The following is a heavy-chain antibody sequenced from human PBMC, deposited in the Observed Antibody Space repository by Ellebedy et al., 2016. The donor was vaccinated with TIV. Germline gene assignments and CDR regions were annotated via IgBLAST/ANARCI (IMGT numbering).Heavy chain of an antibody. V-gene: IGHV3-9*01. Sequence: SLKISXAASGFTFDDYAMHWVRQAPGKGLEWVSGISWNSGSIGYADSVKGRFTISRDNAKNSLYLQMNSLRAEDTALYYCAKGNSYYYDSSGYYYFDYWGQGTLVTVSS. CDR2: ISWNSGSI. CDR3: AKGNSYYYDSSGYYYFDY. D-gene: IGHD3-22*01. CDR1: GFTFDDYA. J-gene: IGHJ4*02.